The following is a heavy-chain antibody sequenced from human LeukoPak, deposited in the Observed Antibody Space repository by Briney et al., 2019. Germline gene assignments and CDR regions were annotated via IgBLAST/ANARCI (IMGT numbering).Heavy chain of an antibody. Sequence: GGSLRLSFAASGFTFSSYSMNWVRQAPGEGLEWVSSISSSSSYIYYADSVKGRFTISRDNAKNSLYLQMNSLRAEDTAVYYCARDGAVAGVNFDYWGQGTLVTVSS. CDR2: ISSSSSYI. V-gene: IGHV3-21*01. J-gene: IGHJ4*02. CDR3: ARDGAVAGVNFDY. CDR1: GFTFSSYS. D-gene: IGHD6-19*01.